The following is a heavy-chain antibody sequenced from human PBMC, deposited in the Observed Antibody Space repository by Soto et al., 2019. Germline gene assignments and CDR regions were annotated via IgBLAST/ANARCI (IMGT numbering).Heavy chain of an antibody. Sequence: SETLSLTCTVAGGSISSYYWSWIRQPPGKGLEWIGYIYYSGSTNYNPSLKSRVTISVDTSKNQFSLKLSSVTAADTAVYYCARSYGSGSEIDYWGQGTLVTVS. CDR3: ARSYGSGSEIDY. V-gene: IGHV4-59*01. CDR2: IYYSGST. J-gene: IGHJ4*02. D-gene: IGHD3-10*01. CDR1: GGSISSYY.